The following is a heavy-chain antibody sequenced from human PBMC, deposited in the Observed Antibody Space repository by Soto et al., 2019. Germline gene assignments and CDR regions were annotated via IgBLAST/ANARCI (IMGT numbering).Heavy chain of an antibody. CDR1: GFTFSSYA. J-gene: IGHJ3*02. Sequence: EVQLLESGGGLVQPGGSLRLSCAASGFTFSSYAMSWVRQAPGKGLEWVSAISGSGGSTYYADSVKGRFTISRDNSKNTLYLQMNSLRAEDTAVYYCAKVIVVVVAATPNAFDIWGQVTMVTVSS. D-gene: IGHD2-15*01. V-gene: IGHV3-23*01. CDR2: ISGSGGST. CDR3: AKVIVVVVAATPNAFDI.